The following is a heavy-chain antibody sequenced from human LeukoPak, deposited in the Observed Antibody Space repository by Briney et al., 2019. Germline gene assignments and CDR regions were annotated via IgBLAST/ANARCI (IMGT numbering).Heavy chain of an antibody. D-gene: IGHD6-13*01. CDR1: GFTFSSYW. Sequence: GGSLRLSCAASGFTFSSYWMSWVRQAPGKGLEWVANIKQDGSEKYYVDSVKGRFTISRDNAKNSLYLQMNSLRAEDTAVYYCAMREYSSSRYYFDYWGQGTLVTVSS. J-gene: IGHJ4*02. CDR3: AMREYSSSRYYFDY. V-gene: IGHV3-7*01. CDR2: IKQDGSEK.